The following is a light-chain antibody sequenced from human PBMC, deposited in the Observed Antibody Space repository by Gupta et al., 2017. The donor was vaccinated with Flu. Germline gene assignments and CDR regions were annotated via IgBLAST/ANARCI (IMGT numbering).Light chain of an antibody. CDR1: QSLLHSNGYNY. V-gene: IGKV2-28*01. J-gene: IGKJ2*01. CDR2: LGS. Sequence: DIVMTQSPLSLPVTPGEPASISCRSSQSLLHSNGYNYLDWYLQKPGQSPQLLIYLGSYRASGVPDRFGGSGSGTDFTLKSSRGEAENVGVYYCMQDLLTNTFGQGTKLEIK. CDR3: MQDLLTNT.